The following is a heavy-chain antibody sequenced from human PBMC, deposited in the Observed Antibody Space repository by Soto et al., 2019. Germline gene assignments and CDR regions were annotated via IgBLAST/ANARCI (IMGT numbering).Heavy chain of an antibody. D-gene: IGHD6-13*01. Sequence: QLQLQESGPGLVKPSETLSLTCTVSGGSISSSSYYWGWIRQPPGKGLEWIGSIYYSGSTYYNPSLKSRVTISVDTSKNQCSLKLSSVTAADTAVYYCASYSSSYYYYGMDVWGQGTTVTVSS. CDR1: GGSISSSSYY. CDR2: IYYSGST. V-gene: IGHV4-39*01. J-gene: IGHJ6*02. CDR3: ASYSSSYYYYGMDV.